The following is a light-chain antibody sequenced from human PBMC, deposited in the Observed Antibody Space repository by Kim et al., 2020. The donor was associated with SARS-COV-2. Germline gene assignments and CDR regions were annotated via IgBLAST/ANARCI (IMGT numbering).Light chain of an antibody. CDR3: SSYTTSSPLV. V-gene: IGLV2-14*03. J-gene: IGLJ2*01. CDR1: NSDVGDYNY. CDR2: DVS. Sequence: GQSITISCTGTNSDVGDYNYVSWYQQRPGKAPKLMIYDVSKRPSGVFNRFSGSKSGNTASMTISGLQADDEADYYCSSYTTSSPLVFGGGTQLTVL.